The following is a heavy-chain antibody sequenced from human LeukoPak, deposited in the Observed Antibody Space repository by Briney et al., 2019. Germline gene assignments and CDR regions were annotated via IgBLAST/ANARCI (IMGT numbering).Heavy chain of an antibody. J-gene: IGHJ4*02. CDR1: GFTFSSYA. CDR2: ISTSGRT. Sequence: TGGSLRLSCADSGFTFSSYAMSWVRQAPGKGLEWVSLISTSGRTHYADSVQGRFTISRDNSKNTLSLHMNSLRVEDTAVYYCARDLDSSGYYHVVDSWGQGAPVTVSS. V-gene: IGHV3-23*01. D-gene: IGHD3-22*01. CDR3: ARDLDSSGYYHVVDS.